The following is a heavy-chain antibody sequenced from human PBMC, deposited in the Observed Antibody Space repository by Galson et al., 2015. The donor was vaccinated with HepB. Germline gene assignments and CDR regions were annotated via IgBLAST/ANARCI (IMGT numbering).Heavy chain of an antibody. J-gene: IGHJ4*02. Sequence: SVKVSCKASGGTFSSYAISWVRQAPGQGLEWMGGIIPIFGTANYAQKFQGRVTITADESTSTTYMELSSLRSEDTAVYYCARDRGYSSGWYVAGVYFDYWGQGTLVTVSS. V-gene: IGHV1-69*13. CDR2: IIPIFGTA. D-gene: IGHD6-19*01. CDR1: GGTFSSYA. CDR3: ARDRGYSSGWYVAGVYFDY.